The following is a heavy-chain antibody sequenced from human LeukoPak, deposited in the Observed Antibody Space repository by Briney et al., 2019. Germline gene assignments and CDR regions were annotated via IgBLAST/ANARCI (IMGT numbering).Heavy chain of an antibody. CDR3: ATDREYSSPWGFDY. J-gene: IGHJ4*02. CDR1: GYTLTELS. D-gene: IGHD6-6*01. V-gene: IGHV1-24*01. Sequence: GAPVKVSCKVSGYTLTELSMHWVRQAPGKGLEWMGGFDPEDGETIYAQKFQGRVTMTEDTSTDTAYMELSSLRSEDTAVYYCATDREYSSPWGFDYWGQGTLVTVSS. CDR2: FDPEDGET.